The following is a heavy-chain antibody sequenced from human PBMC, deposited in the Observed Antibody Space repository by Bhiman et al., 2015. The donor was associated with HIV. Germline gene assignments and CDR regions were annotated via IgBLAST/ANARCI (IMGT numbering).Heavy chain of an antibody. J-gene: IGHJ6*03. CDR2: IYNSGGT. Sequence: EVQLVESGGGLVKPGGSLRLSCAASGFTVSTNYISWVRQAPGKGLEWVSVIYNSGGTYYADSVRGRFTISRDNSKNTLYLQMDSLRTEDTAVYYCARNHRSSNWLGIFYYYMDVWGKGTTVTVSS. CDR1: GFTVSTNY. V-gene: IGHV3-66*02. CDR3: ARNHRSSNWLGIFYYYMDV. D-gene: IGHD4-11*01.